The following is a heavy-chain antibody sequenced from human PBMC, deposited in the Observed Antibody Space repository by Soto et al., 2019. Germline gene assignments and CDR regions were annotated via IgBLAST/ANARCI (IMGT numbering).Heavy chain of an antibody. Sequence: PGGSLRLSCAASGFTFSSYTMNWVRQAPGKGLEWVSSISSSSSYIYYADSVKGRFTISRDNAKNSLYLQMNGLRAEDTAVYYCARSEDTTMTYYYFDYWGQGTLVTVSS. CDR1: GFTFSSYT. CDR2: ISSSSSYI. V-gene: IGHV3-21*01. J-gene: IGHJ4*01. D-gene: IGHD5-18*01. CDR3: ARSEDTTMTYYYFDY.